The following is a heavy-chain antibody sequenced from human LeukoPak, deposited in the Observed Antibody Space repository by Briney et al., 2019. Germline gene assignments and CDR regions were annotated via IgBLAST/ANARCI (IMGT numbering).Heavy chain of an antibody. CDR3: ARLPRGVQLWELDY. Sequence: PSETLSLTCTVSGGSISSYYWSWIRQPPGKGLEWIGYIYYSGSTNYNPSLKSRVTISVDTSKNQFSLKLSSVTAADTAVYYCARLPRGVQLWELDYWGQGTLVTVSS. J-gene: IGHJ4*02. CDR2: IYYSGST. V-gene: IGHV4-59*08. CDR1: GGSISSYY. D-gene: IGHD5-18*01.